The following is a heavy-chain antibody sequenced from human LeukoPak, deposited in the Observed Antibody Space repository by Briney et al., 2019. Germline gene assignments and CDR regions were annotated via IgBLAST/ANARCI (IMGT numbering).Heavy chain of an antibody. V-gene: IGHV4-31*03. J-gene: IGHJ4*02. CDR1: GGSISSGGYY. CDR3: ARGSYGDLPAFDY. CDR2: IYYSGST. Sequence: KTSETLSLTCTVSGGSISSGGYYWSWIRQHPGKGLEWIGYIYYSGSTYYNPSLKSRVTISVDTSKNQFSLKLSSVTAADTPVYYCARGSYGDLPAFDYWGQGTLVTVSS. D-gene: IGHD4-17*01.